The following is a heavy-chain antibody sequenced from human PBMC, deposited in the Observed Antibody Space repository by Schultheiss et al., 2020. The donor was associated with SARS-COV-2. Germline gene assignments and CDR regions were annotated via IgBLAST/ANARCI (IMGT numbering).Heavy chain of an antibody. V-gene: IGHV5-51*01. CDR2: IYPGDSDT. CDR3: ARLRGYDLRYFDL. D-gene: IGHD5-12*01. Sequence: GESLKISCKGSGYSFNNYWIGWVRQMPGKGLEWMGVIYPGDSDTRYSPSFQGQVTISADKSISTAYLQWSSLKASDTAMYYCARLRGYDLRYFDLWGRGTLVTVSS. CDR1: GYSFNNYW. J-gene: IGHJ2*01.